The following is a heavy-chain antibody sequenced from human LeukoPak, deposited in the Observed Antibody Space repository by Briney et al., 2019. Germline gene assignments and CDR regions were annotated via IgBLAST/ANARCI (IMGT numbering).Heavy chain of an antibody. J-gene: IGHJ4*02. V-gene: IGHV3-23*01. CDR3: AIYQQYPTLGSDY. Sequence: GGSLRLSCSASGFSFSSFFMTWARQPPGKGLEWVSVISTSGDEIHYAESVKGRFTISRDNSKNTLSLQMNSLRADDTAVYYCAIYQQYPTLGSDYWGQGTLVTVSS. CDR1: GFSFSSFF. CDR2: ISTSGDEI. D-gene: IGHD2-2*01.